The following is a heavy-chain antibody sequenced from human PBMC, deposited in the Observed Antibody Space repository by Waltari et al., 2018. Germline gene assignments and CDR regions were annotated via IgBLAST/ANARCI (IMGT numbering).Heavy chain of an antibody. V-gene: IGHV4-30-2*01. CDR3: ARVVVAATRRPYYYYMDV. CDR2: IYHSGST. D-gene: IGHD2-15*01. J-gene: IGHJ6*03. CDR1: GGSISSGGYS. Sequence: QLQLQESGSGLVKPSQTLSLTCTVSGGSISSGGYSWSWIRQPPGKGLEWIGYIYHSGSTDYNPSLKSRVTISVDRSKNQFSLKLSSVTAADTAVYYCARVVVAATRRPYYYYMDVWGKGTTVTVSS.